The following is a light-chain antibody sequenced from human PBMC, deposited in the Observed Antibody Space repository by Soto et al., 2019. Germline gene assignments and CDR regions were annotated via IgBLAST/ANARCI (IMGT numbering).Light chain of an antibody. Sequence: QLVLTQPASVSGSPGQSITISCTGTSSDVGGYTYVSWYQQHPGKAPKLMIYGVSNRPSGVSNRFSGSKSGNTASLTISGLQAEDEADYYCNSYTGSSYVFGTGTKLTVL. CDR3: NSYTGSSYV. V-gene: IGLV2-14*01. CDR1: SSDVGGYTY. J-gene: IGLJ1*01. CDR2: GVS.